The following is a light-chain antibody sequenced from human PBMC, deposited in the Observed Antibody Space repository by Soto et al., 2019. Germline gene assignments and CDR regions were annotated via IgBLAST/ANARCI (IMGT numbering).Light chain of an antibody. Sequence: DSQMTQSPSSLSASVGDRVTITCRASQSISSYLNGYQQKPGRAPKLLIYDASTLESGVPSRFSGSGSETEFTLNISRLQTDDFATYFCHSRAFGQGTRLEIK. CDR3: HSRA. V-gene: IGKV1-39*01. CDR1: QSISSY. CDR2: DAS. J-gene: IGKJ5*01.